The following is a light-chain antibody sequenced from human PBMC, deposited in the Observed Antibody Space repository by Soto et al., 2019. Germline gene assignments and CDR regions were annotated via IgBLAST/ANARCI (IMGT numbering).Light chain of an antibody. CDR3: ALYMGSGIRV. Sequence: QTVVTQEPSFSVSPGRTVTLTCGLSSGSVSTSYYPSWYQQTPGQAPRTLIYSTNTRSSGVPDRFSGSILGNNAALTVTGAQADDEADYYCALYMGSGIRVFGGGTKLTVL. CDR2: STN. V-gene: IGLV8-61*01. J-gene: IGLJ3*02. CDR1: SGSVSTSYY.